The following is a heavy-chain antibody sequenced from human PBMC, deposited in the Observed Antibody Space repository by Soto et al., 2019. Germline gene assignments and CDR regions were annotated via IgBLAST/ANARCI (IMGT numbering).Heavy chain of an antibody. D-gene: IGHD2-21*02. J-gene: IGHJ4*02. V-gene: IGHV1-69*12. CDR3: ARDPPYWGGDCYSDYFDY. Sequence: QVQLVQSGAEVKKPGSSVKVSCKASGGTFSSYAISWVRQAPGQGLEWMGGIIPIFGTANYAQKFQGRVTITEDESTSTAYMELSSRRSEDTAVYYCARDPPYWGGDCYSDYFDYWGQGTLVTVSS. CDR2: IIPIFGTA. CDR1: GGTFSSYA.